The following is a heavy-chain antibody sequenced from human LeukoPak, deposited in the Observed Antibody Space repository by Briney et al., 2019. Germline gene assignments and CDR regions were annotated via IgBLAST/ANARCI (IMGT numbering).Heavy chain of an antibody. CDR2: IKTDGSSI. J-gene: IGHJ4*02. V-gene: IGHV3-74*01. Sequence: PGGSLRLSCTASRFTFSSYWMHWVRQAPGKGLVWVSHIKTDGSSINYADSVKGRFTIYRDNAKNTLYLQMNSLRAEDTAVYYCARAGYNNGLDYWGQGTLVTASS. CDR3: ARAGYNNGLDY. CDR1: RFTFSSYW. D-gene: IGHD1-14*01.